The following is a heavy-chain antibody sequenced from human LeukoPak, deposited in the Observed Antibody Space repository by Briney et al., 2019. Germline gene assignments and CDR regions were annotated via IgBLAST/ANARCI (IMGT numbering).Heavy chain of an antibody. J-gene: IGHJ6*02. CDR3: ARYYTMTENHGMDV. CDR1: GFTFSSFW. Sequence: GGSLRPSCAASGFTFSSFWMHWVRQAPGKGLVWVSRINSDGSSTDYADSVKGRFTISRDNAKNTLYLQMNSLRAEDTAVYYCARYYTMTENHGMDVWGQGTTVTVSS. V-gene: IGHV3-74*01. D-gene: IGHD3-22*01. CDR2: INSDGSST.